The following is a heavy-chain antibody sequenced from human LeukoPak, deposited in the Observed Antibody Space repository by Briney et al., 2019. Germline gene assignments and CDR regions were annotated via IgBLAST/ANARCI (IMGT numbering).Heavy chain of an antibody. CDR3: ERGNHVADRSGYISVGSHGMDV. D-gene: IGHD3-22*01. CDR1: EFTFNTYG. Sequence: GGSLRLSCAASEFTFNTYGMHWVRQAPGKGLEWVAVIWYDGSNKYYADSVKGRFTISRDNSNNTLYLQMNSLRAEDTAVYHCERGNHVADRSGYISVGSHGMDVWGQGTTVTVSS. J-gene: IGHJ6*02. V-gene: IGHV3-33*01. CDR2: IWYDGSNK.